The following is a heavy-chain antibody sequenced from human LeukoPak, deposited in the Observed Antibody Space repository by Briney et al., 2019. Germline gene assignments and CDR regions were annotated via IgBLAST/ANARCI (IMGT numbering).Heavy chain of an antibody. J-gene: IGHJ4*02. V-gene: IGHV3-23*01. D-gene: IGHD2-2*01. CDR3: AKRVVVPTVTYYFDY. Sequence: GGSLRLSCAASGFTFNRYSMSWARQAPGKGLEWASAISGSGGSTYYADSVKGRFTISRDNSKNTLYLQMNSLRAEDAAVYYCAKRVVVPTVTYYFDYWGQGTLVTVSS. CDR1: GFTFNRYS. CDR2: ISGSGGST.